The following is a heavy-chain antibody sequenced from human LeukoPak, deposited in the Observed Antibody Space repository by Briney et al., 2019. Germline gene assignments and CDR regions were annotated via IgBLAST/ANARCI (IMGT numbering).Heavy chain of an antibody. CDR1: GGSIISSSYY. V-gene: IGHV4-61*05. J-gene: IGHJ6*03. D-gene: IGHD6-19*01. Sequence: SETLSLTCTVSGGSIISSSYYWGWIRQPPGKGLEWIGYIYYSGSTNYNPSLKSRVTISVDTSKNQFSLKLSSVTAADTAVYYCAGSGWYQASMDVWGKGTTVTVSS. CDR2: IYYSGST. CDR3: AGSGWYQASMDV.